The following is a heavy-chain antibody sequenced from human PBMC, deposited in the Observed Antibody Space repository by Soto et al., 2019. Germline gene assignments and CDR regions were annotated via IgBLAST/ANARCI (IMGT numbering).Heavy chain of an antibody. J-gene: IGHJ1*01. CDR1: GYTFTSHD. D-gene: IGHD6-25*01. Sequence: ASVKVSCKASGYTFTSHDIHWVRQAPGQGLEWMGWISAYNGNTNYAQKLQGRVTMTRDTSTSTAYMELRSLRSDDTAVYYCATERDDNSMSSGENLHHWGQGTLVTVSS. CDR2: ISAYNGNT. V-gene: IGHV1-18*01. CDR3: ATERDDNSMSSGENLHH.